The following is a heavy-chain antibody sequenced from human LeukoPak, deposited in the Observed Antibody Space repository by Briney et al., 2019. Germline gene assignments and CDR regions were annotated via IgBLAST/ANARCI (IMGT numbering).Heavy chain of an antibody. V-gene: IGHV4-59*01. CDR1: GRSISSYY. CDR3: ARYIVGATTGYYYYYYMDV. Sequence: PSETLSLTCTVSGRSISSYYWSWIRQPPGKGLEWIGYIYYSGSTNYNPSLKSRVTISVDTSKNQFSLKLSSVTAADTAVYYCARYIVGATTGYYYYYYMDVWGKGTTVTVSS. J-gene: IGHJ6*03. D-gene: IGHD1-26*01. CDR2: IYYSGST.